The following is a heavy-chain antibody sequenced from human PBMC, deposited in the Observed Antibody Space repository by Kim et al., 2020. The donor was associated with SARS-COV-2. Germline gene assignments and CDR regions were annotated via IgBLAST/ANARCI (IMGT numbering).Heavy chain of an antibody. D-gene: IGHD3-3*01. Sequence: FQGRVTITRDTSASTAYMGLSSLRSEDTAVYYCARVSGYYRDYYYYGMDVWGQGTTVTVSS. CDR3: ARVSGYYRDYYYYGMDV. J-gene: IGHJ6*02. V-gene: IGHV1-3*01.